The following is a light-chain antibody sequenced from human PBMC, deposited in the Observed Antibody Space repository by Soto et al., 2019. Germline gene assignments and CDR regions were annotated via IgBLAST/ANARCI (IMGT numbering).Light chain of an antibody. V-gene: IGKV1-39*01. J-gene: IGKJ1*01. CDR1: QSISNY. Sequence: DIPMTQSPSSLSASVGARVTITCRASQSISNYLNWYQQKPGKAPKVLIYAASSLQSGVPSRFSGSGSGTDFTLTISSLQPEDFATYYCQQSYSTPWTFGQGTKVEIK. CDR3: QQSYSTPWT. CDR2: AAS.